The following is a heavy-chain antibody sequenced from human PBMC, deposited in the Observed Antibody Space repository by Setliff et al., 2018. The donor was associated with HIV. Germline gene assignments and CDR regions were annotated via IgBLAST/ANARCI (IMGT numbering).Heavy chain of an antibody. CDR2: IIPVIPLS. J-gene: IGHJ4*02. CDR1: GGPFTSYT. CDR3: ARVSRSGWFFGW. Sequence: SVKVSCKASGGPFTSYTFAWVRQAPGQGLEWMGGIIPVIPLSKYAQKFQGRLTITTDESTSTAYMELSSLRSEDTAVYYCARVSRSGWFFGWWGQGSLVTVSS. V-gene: IGHV1-69*16. D-gene: IGHD6-19*01.